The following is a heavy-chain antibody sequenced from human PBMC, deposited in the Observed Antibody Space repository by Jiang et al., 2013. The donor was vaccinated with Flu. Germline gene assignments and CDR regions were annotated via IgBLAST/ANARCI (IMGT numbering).Heavy chain of an antibody. V-gene: IGHV3-33*06. J-gene: IGHJ3*02. D-gene: IGHD1-14*01. Sequence: EWVAVIWYDGSQKYYADSVRGRFTISRDNSKSTLFLQMNSLRLEDTAVYYCAKDVQPWVDALHTWGQGTLVTVAS. CDR2: IWYDGSQK. CDR3: AKDVQPWVDALHT.